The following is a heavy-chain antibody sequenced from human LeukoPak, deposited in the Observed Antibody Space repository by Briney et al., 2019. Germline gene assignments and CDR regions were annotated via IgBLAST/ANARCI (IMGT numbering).Heavy chain of an antibody. V-gene: IGHV3-48*01. CDR2: IGSAI. D-gene: IGHD2-2*01. Sequence: GGSLRLSCAASGFTFSSYAMSWVRQAPGKGLEWISYIGSAIYYADSVKGRFTISRDNAKNSLFLQMNSLRAEDTAVYYCARDHAYAFDIWGQGTLVTVSS. CDR3: ARDHAYAFDI. CDR1: GFTFSSYA. J-gene: IGHJ3*02.